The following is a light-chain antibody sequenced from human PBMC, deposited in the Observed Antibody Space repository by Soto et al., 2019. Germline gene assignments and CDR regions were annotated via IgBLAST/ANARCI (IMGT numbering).Light chain of an antibody. V-gene: IGKV3-15*01. CDR3: QQYNYWPPLT. CDR2: DAS. J-gene: IGKJ4*01. Sequence: ETVMTQSPATLSVSPGERATLSCRASQSVSSNLAWYQQKPGRAPRLLIYDASTRATGIPARFSGSGSGTEFTLTIHRLQSEDFAVYYCQQYNYWPPLTFGGGTKVEFK. CDR1: QSVSSN.